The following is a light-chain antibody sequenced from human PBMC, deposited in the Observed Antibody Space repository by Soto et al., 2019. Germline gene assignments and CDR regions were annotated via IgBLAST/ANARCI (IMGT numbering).Light chain of an antibody. CDR1: SSDVGGYNY. Sequence: QSVLTQPASVSGSPGQSITISCTGTSSDVGGYNYVSWYQQHPGKGPNLMIYDVTNRPSGVSNRFPGSKSGNTASLTISGLQAEDEADYYCSSYTSSSTLYVFGTGTKVTVL. CDR3: SSYTSSSTLYV. J-gene: IGLJ1*01. V-gene: IGLV2-14*01. CDR2: DVT.